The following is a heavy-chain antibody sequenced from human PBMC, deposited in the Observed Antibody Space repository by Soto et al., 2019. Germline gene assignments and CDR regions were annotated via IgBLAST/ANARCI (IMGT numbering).Heavy chain of an antibody. CDR1: GFSLITGVG. V-gene: IGHV2-5*02. J-gene: IGHJ4*02. CDR3: TQIYGSGSCGWYFHS. CDR2: IFWDKND. Sequence: QITLKESGPSLVRPTETLTLTCTFSGFSLITGVGVGWVRQPPGKALEWLAVIFWDKNDYYRPSLQTRVTISKDTSEDHVVLTLTNMDPEDTATYFCTQIYGSGSCGWYFHSWGQGTLVTVSS. D-gene: IGHD1-26*01.